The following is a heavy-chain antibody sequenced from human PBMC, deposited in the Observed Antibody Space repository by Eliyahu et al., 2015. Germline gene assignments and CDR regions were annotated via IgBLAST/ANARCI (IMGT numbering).Heavy chain of an antibody. D-gene: IGHD6-13*01. CDR2: ISSRGSTI. CDR1: GFXFSDYF. Sequence: QVQLVESGGGLVKPGGSLRLSCAASGFXFSDYFMAWIRQAPGKGLEWVSYISSRGSTIYYADSVRGRFTISRDNAKNSLFLQMNSLRAEDTAVYYCARDLLVATSGSSPWGQGTLVAVSS. V-gene: IGHV3-11*01. J-gene: IGHJ5*02. CDR3: ARDLLVATSGSSP.